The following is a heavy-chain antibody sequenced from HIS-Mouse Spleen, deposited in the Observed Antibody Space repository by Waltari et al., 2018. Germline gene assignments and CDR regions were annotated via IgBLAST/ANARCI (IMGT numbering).Heavy chain of an antibody. CDR3: AKDNKDIVATPGAFDI. Sequence: GGLVQPGRSLRLSCAASGFTFDDYAMHWVRQAPGKGLEWVSGIRWNSGSIGYADSVKGRFTISRDNAKNSLYLQMNSLRAEDTPLYYCAKDNKDIVATPGAFDIWGQGTMVTVSS. CDR2: IRWNSGSI. V-gene: IGHV3-9*01. D-gene: IGHD5-12*01. J-gene: IGHJ3*02. CDR1: GFTFDDYA.